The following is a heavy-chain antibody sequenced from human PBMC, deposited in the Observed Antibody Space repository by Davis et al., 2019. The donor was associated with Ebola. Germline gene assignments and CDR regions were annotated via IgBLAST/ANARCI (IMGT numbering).Heavy chain of an antibody. CDR3: ARGLTTVTTGWFDP. CDR1: GYTFTSYG. CDR2: ISAYNDNT. V-gene: IGHV1-18*01. J-gene: IGHJ5*02. D-gene: IGHD4-17*01. Sequence: AASVKVSCKASGYTFTSYGISWVRQAPGHGPEWMGWISAYNDNTNYAQKLQGRVTMTTDTSTSTAYMELRSLRSDDTAVYYCARGLTTVTTGWFDPWGQGTLVTVSS.